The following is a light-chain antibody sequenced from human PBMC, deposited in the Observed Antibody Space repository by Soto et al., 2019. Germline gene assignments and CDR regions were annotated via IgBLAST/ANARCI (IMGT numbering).Light chain of an antibody. CDR2: EVT. CDR1: SSDVGGYKL. J-gene: IGLJ1*01. CDR3: YSYAGNSIYV. Sequence: QSALTQPASVSGSTGQSITISCSGTSSDVGGYKLVSWFQQHPGKVPKLMISEVTQRSSGVSDRFSGSKSGNTASLTISGLQAEDEADYYCYSYAGNSIYVFGTGTKVTVL. V-gene: IGLV2-23*02.